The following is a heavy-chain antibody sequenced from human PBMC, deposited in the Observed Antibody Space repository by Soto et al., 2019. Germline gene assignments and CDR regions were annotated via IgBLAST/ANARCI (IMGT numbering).Heavy chain of an antibody. J-gene: IGHJ6*01. CDR1: GLTFSSYA. D-gene: IGHD2-15*01. CDR3: AKYWQEVSGFGMDV. V-gene: IGHV3-23*01. Sequence: EVQLLESGGGLVQPGGSLRLSCVDSGLTFSSYAMSCVRQGPGKGLEWVSVISSGGGSTYYADSVKGRFTISRDNSKNTFYLRMNNLRADDTAVYFCAKYWQEVSGFGMDVWGQGTTVTVPS. CDR2: ISSGGGST.